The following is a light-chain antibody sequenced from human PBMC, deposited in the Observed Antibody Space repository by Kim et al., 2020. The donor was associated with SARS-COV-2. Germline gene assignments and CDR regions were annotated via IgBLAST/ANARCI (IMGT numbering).Light chain of an antibody. V-gene: IGLV2-8*01. Sequence: QSALTQPPSASWSPGQSVTISCTGTSSDVGAYNFVSWYQQHPGKAPKLIIYDVNKRPSGVPDRFSGSKSGNTASLTVSGLQAEDEADYYCSSWGGGNNYVFGTGTKVTVL. CDR2: DVN. J-gene: IGLJ1*01. CDR1: SSDVGAYNF. CDR3: SSWGGGNNYV.